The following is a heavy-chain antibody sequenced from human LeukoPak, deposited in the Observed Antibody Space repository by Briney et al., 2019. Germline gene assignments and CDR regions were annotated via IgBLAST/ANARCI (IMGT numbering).Heavy chain of an antibody. V-gene: IGHV4-39*01. CDR3: ARRVIMSSSWFDP. Sequence: KPSETLSLTCTVSGGSISSSTYYWGWIRQPPGKGLEWIGSIYYSGSTYYNPSLKSRVTISVDTSKNQFSLMLSSVTAADTAVYYCARRVIMSSSWFDPWAREPWSPSPQ. CDR2: IYYSGST. J-gene: IGHJ5*02. CDR1: GGSISSSTYY. D-gene: IGHD3-10*01.